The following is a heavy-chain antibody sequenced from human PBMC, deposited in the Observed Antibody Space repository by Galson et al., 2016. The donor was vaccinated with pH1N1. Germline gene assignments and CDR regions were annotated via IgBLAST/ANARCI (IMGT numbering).Heavy chain of an antibody. CDR3: ARAVGGGSCH. CDR2: INQDGSAK. CDR1: GFPFCTYW. J-gene: IGHJ4*02. V-gene: IGHV3-7*05. D-gene: IGHD2-15*01. Sequence: SLRLSCAASGFPFCTYWMHWVRQAPGKGLEWVANINQDGSAKYYVDSVKGRFTISRDNAKNSVYLQMNSLRAEDTAVYYCARAVGGGSCHWGQGALVTVSS.